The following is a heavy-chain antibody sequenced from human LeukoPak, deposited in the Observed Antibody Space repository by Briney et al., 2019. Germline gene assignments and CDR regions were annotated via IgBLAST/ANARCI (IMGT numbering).Heavy chain of an antibody. D-gene: IGHD6-13*01. Sequence: PGGSLRLSCAASGFTFVSYTMNWVRQAPGKGLEWVSGISVSGTSTYYADAVKGRFTISRDNSKNTLHLQMNSLRAEDTAVYYCARRTNSWPNFDYWGQGTLVTVSS. V-gene: IGHV3-23*01. CDR2: ISVSGTST. J-gene: IGHJ4*02. CDR3: ARRTNSWPNFDY. CDR1: GFTFVSYT.